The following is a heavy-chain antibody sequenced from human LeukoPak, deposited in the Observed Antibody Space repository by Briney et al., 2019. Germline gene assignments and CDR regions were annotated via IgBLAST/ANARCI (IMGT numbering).Heavy chain of an antibody. Sequence: GGSLRLSCAASGFTFSSYTMNWVRQAPGKGLEWVSSISSSSSYIYYAESVKGRFTMSRDNAKNSLHLQMNSLRAEDTAVYYCARATTYDILTGYFDYWGQGTLVTVSS. V-gene: IGHV3-21*01. CDR3: ARATTYDILTGYFDY. D-gene: IGHD3-9*01. CDR2: ISSSSSYI. CDR1: GFTFSSYT. J-gene: IGHJ4*02.